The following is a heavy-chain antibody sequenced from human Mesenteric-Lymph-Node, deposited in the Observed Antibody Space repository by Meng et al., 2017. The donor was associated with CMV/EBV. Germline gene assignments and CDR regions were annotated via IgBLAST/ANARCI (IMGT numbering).Heavy chain of an antibody. CDR3: ARDRSYSGGAGY. CDR1: GFTVSSKY. Sequence: GESLKISCAASGFTVSSKYMSWVRQAPEKGLEWVSVIYSGGSTYYADSVKDRFTISRDNSKNTLYLQMNSLRAEDTAVYYCARDRSYSGGAGYWGQGTLVTVSS. V-gene: IGHV3-53*01. CDR2: IYSGGST. J-gene: IGHJ4*02. D-gene: IGHD2-21*01.